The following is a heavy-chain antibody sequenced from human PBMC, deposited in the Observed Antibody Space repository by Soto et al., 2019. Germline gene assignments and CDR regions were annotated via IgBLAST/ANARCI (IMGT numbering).Heavy chain of an antibody. Sequence: SETLSLTCTVSGGSISSSSYYWGWIRQPPGKGLEWIGNIYYSGSTYYNPSLKSRVTISVDTSKNQFSLKLSSVTAADTAVYYCASRQGQQQLGGFDYWGQGTLVTVYS. CDR1: GGSISSSSYY. D-gene: IGHD6-13*01. V-gene: IGHV4-39*01. CDR3: ASRQGQQQLGGFDY. CDR2: IYYSGST. J-gene: IGHJ4*02.